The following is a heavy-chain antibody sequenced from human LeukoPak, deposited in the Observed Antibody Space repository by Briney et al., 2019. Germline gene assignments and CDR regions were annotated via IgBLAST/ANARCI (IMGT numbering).Heavy chain of an antibody. D-gene: IGHD5-18*01. V-gene: IGHV4-59*08. CDR2: IFYTGGEI. CDR3: ARQPANTAAFDT. J-gene: IGHJ3*02. Sequence: SETLSLTCTVSGGSMNSYYWSWIRQAPGKGLEWIGYIFYTGGEINYNRSLKSRLTISVDTSKNQFSLMLTSVTAADTAVYFCARQPANTAAFDTWDPGTMVTVS. CDR1: GGSMNSYY.